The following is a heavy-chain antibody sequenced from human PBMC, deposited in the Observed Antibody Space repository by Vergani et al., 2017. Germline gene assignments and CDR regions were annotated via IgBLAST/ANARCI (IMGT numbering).Heavy chain of an antibody. CDR2: IYYSGST. CDR3: ARGGIYGDYLNFDY. D-gene: IGHD4-17*01. J-gene: IGHJ4*02. V-gene: IGHV4-61*01. CDR1: GGSVSSGSYY. Sequence: QVQLQESGPGLVKPSETLSLTCTVSGGSVSSGSYYWSWIRQPAGKGLEWIGYIYYSGSTNYNPSLKRRVTISVDTSKNQFSLKLSSVTAADTAVYYCARGGIYGDYLNFDYWGQGTLVTVSS.